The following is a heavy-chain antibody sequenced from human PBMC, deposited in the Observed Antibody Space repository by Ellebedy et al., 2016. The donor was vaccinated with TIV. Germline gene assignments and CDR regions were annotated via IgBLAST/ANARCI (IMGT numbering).Heavy chain of an antibody. CDR2: MNPHGNT. V-gene: IGHV1-8*01. Sequence: ASVQVSCXASGDTFTNLDINWVRQATGQGPEWMGWMNPHGNTGYAQKFLGRLTLSRDTSISTAYMELSSLRSEDTAVYYCARYLSGSAFHPWGQGTLVTVSS. CDR3: ARYLSGSAFHP. J-gene: IGHJ5*02. CDR1: GDTFTNLD. D-gene: IGHD3-10*01.